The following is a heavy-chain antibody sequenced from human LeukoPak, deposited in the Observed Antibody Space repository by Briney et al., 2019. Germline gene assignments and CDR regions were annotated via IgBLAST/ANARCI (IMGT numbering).Heavy chain of an antibody. J-gene: IGHJ5*02. CDR1: GGTFSSYA. Sequence: ASVKVSCKASGGTFSSYAISWVPQAPGQGLEWMGGIIPIFGTANYAQKFQGRVTITTDESTSTAYMELSSLRSEDTAVYYCARDLRLIAVAGTRVIGWFDPWGQGTLVTVSS. CDR3: ARDLRLIAVAGTRVIGWFDP. CDR2: IIPIFGTA. V-gene: IGHV1-69*05. D-gene: IGHD6-19*01.